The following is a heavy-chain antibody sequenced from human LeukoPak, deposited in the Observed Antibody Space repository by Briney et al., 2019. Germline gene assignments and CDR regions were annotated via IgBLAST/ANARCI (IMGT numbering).Heavy chain of an antibody. CDR1: GYSISSGYY. D-gene: IGHD6-19*01. Sequence: SETLPLTCAVSGYSISSGYYWGWIRQPPGKGLEWIGSIYHSGSTYYNPSLKSRVTISVDTSKNQFSLKLSSVTAADTAVYYCARVSSGWYLSYFDYWGQGTLVTVSS. J-gene: IGHJ4*02. V-gene: IGHV4-38-2*01. CDR2: IYHSGST. CDR3: ARVSSGWYLSYFDY.